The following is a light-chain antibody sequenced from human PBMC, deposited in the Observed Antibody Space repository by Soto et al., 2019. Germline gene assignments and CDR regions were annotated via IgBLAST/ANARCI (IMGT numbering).Light chain of an antibody. CDR1: QSLLDSDDGNTY. CDR2: TIS. J-gene: IGKJ1*01. V-gene: IGKV2-40*01. Sequence: DIVMTQTPLSLPVTPGEPASISCRSSQSLLDSDDGNTYLDWYLQKPGQSAQLLIYTISYRASGGPDRFSGSGSGTDFTLKISRVEGEDVGVYYCMQRIEFPWTFGQGTKVEIK. CDR3: MQRIEFPWT.